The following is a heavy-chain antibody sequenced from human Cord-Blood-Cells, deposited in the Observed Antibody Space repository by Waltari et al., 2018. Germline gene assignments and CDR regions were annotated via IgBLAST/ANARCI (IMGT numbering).Heavy chain of an antibody. J-gene: IGHJ4*02. CDR1: GFTFSGSA. Sequence: EVQLVESGGGLVQPGGSLKLSCAASGFTFSGSAMHWVRQASGKGLEWVGRIRRKANIYATAYAASVKGRFTSSRDDSKNTAYLQMNSLKTEDTAVYYCTSRYYYGSGSYKYYFDYWGQGTLVTVSS. D-gene: IGHD3-10*01. CDR2: IRRKANIYAT. V-gene: IGHV3-73*01. CDR3: TSRYYYGSGSYKYYFDY.